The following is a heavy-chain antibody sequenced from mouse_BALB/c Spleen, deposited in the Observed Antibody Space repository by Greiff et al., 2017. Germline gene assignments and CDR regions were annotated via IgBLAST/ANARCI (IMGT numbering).Heavy chain of an antibody. CDR3: ARGTLYGYYFDY. D-gene: IGHD1-2*01. V-gene: IGHV14-3*02. CDR1: GFNIKDTY. CDR2: IDPANGNT. J-gene: IGHJ2*01. Sequence: DVKLQESGAELVKPGASVKLSCTASGFNIKDTYMHWVKQRPEQGLEWIGRIDPANGNTKYDPKFQGKATITADTSSNTAYLQLSSLTSEDTAVYYCARGTLYGYYFDYWGQGTTLTVSS.